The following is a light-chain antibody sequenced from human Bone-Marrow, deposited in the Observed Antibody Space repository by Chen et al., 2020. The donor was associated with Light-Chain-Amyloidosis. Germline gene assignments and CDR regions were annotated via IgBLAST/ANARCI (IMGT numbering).Light chain of an antibody. V-gene: IGLV2-14*01. CDR2: EVT. CDR3: SSYTITNTLV. CDR1: SSDVGGDNH. J-gene: IGLJ1*01. Sequence: QSPLTQPAPVSCSPGHSHTIPCTGTSSDVGGDNHVSWYQQHPDKAPKLMIYEVTNRPSWVPDRFSGSKSDNTASLTISGLQTEDEADYFCSSYTITNTLVFGSGTRVTVL.